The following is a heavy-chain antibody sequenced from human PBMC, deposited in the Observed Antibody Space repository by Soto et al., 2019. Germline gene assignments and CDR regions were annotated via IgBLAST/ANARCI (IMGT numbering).Heavy chain of an antibody. CDR1: GAYITTYY. CDR2: ISPSGDS. V-gene: IGHV4-4*07. Sequence: SETLSLTCAVSGAYITTYYWTWIRQPAGKGLEWIGRISPSGDSTYNPSLQSRLSVSVDMFKNHRSLTLTSVTAADTAVYYCASLGRNYYCGMDGWGPGTTVTVSS. J-gene: IGHJ6*02. D-gene: IGHD3-10*01. CDR3: ASLGRNYYCGMDG.